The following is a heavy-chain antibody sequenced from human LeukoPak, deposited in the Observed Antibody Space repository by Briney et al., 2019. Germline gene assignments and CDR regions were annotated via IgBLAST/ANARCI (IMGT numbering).Heavy chain of an antibody. CDR1: GGSISSGGYS. Sequence: SQTLSLTCAVSGGSISSGGYSWSWIRQPPGKGLEWIGYIYHSGSTYYNPSLKSRVTVSVDRSKNQFSLKLSSVTAADTAVCYCASTGAYCGGDCYPIWGQGTLVTVSS. V-gene: IGHV4-30-2*01. J-gene: IGHJ4*02. D-gene: IGHD2-21*02. CDR3: ASTGAYCGGDCYPI. CDR2: IYHSGST.